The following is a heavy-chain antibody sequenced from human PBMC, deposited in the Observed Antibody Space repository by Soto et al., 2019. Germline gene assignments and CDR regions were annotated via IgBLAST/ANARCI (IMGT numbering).Heavy chain of an antibody. V-gene: IGHV3-33*01. CDR2: IWCDGSNK. CDR1: GFTFSSYG. J-gene: IGHJ4*02. D-gene: IGHD2-15*01. CDR3: ARAGGTRYDYSNFDY. Sequence: GGSLRLSCAASGFTFSSYGMHWVRQAPGKGLEWVAVIWCDGSNKYYADSVKGRFTISRDNSKNTLYLQVNSLRAEAMDVYYCARAGGTRYDYSNFDYWGQGTLVTVSS.